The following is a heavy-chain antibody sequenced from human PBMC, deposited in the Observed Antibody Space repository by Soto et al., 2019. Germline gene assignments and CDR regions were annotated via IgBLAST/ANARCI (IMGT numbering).Heavy chain of an antibody. CDR3: VRKYPGTRPFDY. CDR2: IGTDGNT. J-gene: IGHJ4*01. D-gene: IGHD2-2*01. CDR1: GFTFNSYA. Sequence: PGGSLRFSCAASGFTFNSYAMNWVRQAPGKGLAWVSAIGTDGNTYYANSVKGRFTISRDNSRTTLYLQMNSLRVEDTALYYCVRKYPGTRPFDYWGQGTLVTVSS. V-gene: IGHV3-23*01.